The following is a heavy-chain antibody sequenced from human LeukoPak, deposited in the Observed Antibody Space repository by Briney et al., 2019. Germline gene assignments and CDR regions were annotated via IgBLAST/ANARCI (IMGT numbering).Heavy chain of an antibody. CDR2: ISSSGSTI. J-gene: IGHJ4*02. CDR3: AREPNFGDYGPFDY. Sequence: PGGSLRLSCAASGFTFSSYEMNWVRQAPREGLEWVSYISSSGSTICYADSVKGRFTISRDNAKNSLYLQMNSLRAEDTALYYCAREPNFGDYGPFDYWGQGNLVTVSS. V-gene: IGHV3-48*03. CDR1: GFTFSSYE. D-gene: IGHD4-17*01.